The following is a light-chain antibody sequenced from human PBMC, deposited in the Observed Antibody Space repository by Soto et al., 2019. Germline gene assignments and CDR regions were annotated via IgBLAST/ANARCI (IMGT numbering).Light chain of an antibody. CDR3: QKYSDWPPT. CDR2: GAS. V-gene: IGKV3-15*01. Sequence: EIVVTQSPATLSVSPGERATLSCRASQSVSSNLAWYQQKPGKAPRLLINGASTRATGIPARFSGSGSGTEFSLTISSLQSEDFAVYYCQKYSDWPPTFGQGTKVDIK. CDR1: QSVSSN. J-gene: IGKJ1*01.